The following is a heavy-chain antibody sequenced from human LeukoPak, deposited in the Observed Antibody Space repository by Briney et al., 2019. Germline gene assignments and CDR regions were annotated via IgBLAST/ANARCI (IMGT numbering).Heavy chain of an antibody. D-gene: IGHD2-2*01. CDR2: ISHIGST. Sequence: SETLSLTCAVYGGSFSGYYWSWIRQPPGKGLEWIGEISHIGSTNYNPSLKSRVTISVDTSKNQFSLKLSSVTAADTAVYYCARAIHGYCSSTSCSWGPYYYYIDVWGKGTTVTVSS. V-gene: IGHV4-34*01. J-gene: IGHJ6*03. CDR3: ARAIHGYCSSTSCSWGPYYYYIDV. CDR1: GGSFSGYY.